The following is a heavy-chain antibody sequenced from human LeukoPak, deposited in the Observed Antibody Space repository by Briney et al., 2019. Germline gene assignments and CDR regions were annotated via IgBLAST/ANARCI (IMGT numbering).Heavy chain of an antibody. CDR1: GFTFSSYS. CDR3: ARGLAAADNAIYYYYMDV. CDR2: TSSSSSYI. D-gene: IGHD6-13*01. J-gene: IGHJ6*03. V-gene: IGHV3-21*01. Sequence: GGSLRLSCAASGFTFSSYSMNWVRQAPGKGLEWVSSTSSSSSYIYYADSVKGRFTISRDNAKNSLYLQMNSLRAEDTAVYYCARGLAAADNAIYYYYMDVWGKGTTVTVSS.